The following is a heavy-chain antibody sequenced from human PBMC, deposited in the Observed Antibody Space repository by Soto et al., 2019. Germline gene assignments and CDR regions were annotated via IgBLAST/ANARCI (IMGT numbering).Heavy chain of an antibody. D-gene: IGHD4-17*01. J-gene: IGHJ3*02. Sequence: SVKVSCNASGFTFTSSAVQWVRQARGQRLEWIGWIVVGSGNTNYAQKFQERVTITRDMSTSTAYMELSSLRSEDTAVYYCAAGSTVNRAGAFDIWGQGTMVTVSS. V-gene: IGHV1-58*01. CDR2: IVVGSGNT. CDR1: GFTFTSSA. CDR3: AAGSTVNRAGAFDI.